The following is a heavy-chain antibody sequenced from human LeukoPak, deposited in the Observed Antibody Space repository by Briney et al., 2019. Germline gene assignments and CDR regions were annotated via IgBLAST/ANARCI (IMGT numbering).Heavy chain of an antibody. CDR3: ASAYYYDSSGYDAFDI. V-gene: IGHV4-39*01. J-gene: IGHJ3*02. CDR1: GGSISSSSYY. Sequence: PSETLSLTCTVSGGSISSSSYYWGWIRQPPGKGLEWIGSIYYSGSTYYNPSLKSRVTISVDTSKNQFSLKLSSVTAADTAVYYCASAYYYDSSGYDAFDIWGQGTMVTVSS. D-gene: IGHD3-22*01. CDR2: IYYSGST.